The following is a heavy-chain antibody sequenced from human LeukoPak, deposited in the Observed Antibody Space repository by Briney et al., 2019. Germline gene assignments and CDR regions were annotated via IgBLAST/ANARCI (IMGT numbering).Heavy chain of an antibody. D-gene: IGHD6-13*01. CDR3: ARSVIAAAAEGYYYYMDV. CDR1: GYTFTSYG. J-gene: IGHJ6*03. Sequence: GASVKVSCKASGYTFTSYGISWVRQAPGQGLEWMGWISAYNGNTNYAQKLQGRVTMTTDTSTSTAYMELRSLRSDDTAVYYCARSVIAAAAEGYYYYMDVWGKGTTVAVSS. V-gene: IGHV1-18*01. CDR2: ISAYNGNT.